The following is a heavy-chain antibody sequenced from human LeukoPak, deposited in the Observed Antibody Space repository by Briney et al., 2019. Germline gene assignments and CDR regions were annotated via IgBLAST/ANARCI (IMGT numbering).Heavy chain of an antibody. V-gene: IGHV4-59*01. CDR2: IYYSGST. CDR3: ARDRNAGNSGAYYYYYMDV. D-gene: IGHD4-23*01. J-gene: IGHJ6*03. CDR1: GGSISSYY. Sequence: SETLSLTCTVSGGSISSYYWSWVRQPPGKGLEWIGYIYYSGSTNYNPSLKSRVTISVDTSKNQFSLKLSSVTAVDTAVYYCARDRNAGNSGAYYYYYMDVWGKGTTVTVSS.